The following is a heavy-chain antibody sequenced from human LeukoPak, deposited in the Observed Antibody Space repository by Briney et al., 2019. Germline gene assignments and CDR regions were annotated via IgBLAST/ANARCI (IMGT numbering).Heavy chain of an antibody. CDR1: GGSISSYY. D-gene: IGHD3-3*01. CDR3: ARHPAAYYDFWSGYYRWFDP. CDR2: IYYSGST. V-gene: IGHV4-59*08. Sequence: SETLSLTCTVSGGSISSYYWSWIRQPPGKGLEWIGYIYYSGSTNYNPSLKSRVTISVDTSKNQFSLKLSPVTAADTAVYYCARHPAAYYDFWSGYYRWFDPWGQGTLVTVSS. J-gene: IGHJ5*02.